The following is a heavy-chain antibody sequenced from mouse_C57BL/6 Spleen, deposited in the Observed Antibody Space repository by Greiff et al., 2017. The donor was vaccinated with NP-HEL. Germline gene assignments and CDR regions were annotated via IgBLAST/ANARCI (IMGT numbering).Heavy chain of an antibody. V-gene: IGHV1-15*01. CDR3: TRYDYDGFAY. J-gene: IGHJ3*01. Sequence: QVQLQQSGAELVRPGASVTLSCKASGYTFTDYEMHWVKQTPVHGLEWIGAIDPETGGTAYNQKFKGTAILTADKSSRTAYMELRSLTSEDSAVYYCTRYDYDGFAYWGQGTLVTVSA. D-gene: IGHD2-4*01. CDR1: GYTFTDYE. CDR2: IDPETGGT.